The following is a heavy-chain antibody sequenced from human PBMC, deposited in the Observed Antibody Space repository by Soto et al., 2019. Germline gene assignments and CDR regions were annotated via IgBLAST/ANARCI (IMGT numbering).Heavy chain of an antibody. CDR3: ARRWGYDAFDI. CDR1: GFTFSSYG. CDR2: IWYDGSNK. V-gene: IGHV3-33*01. Sequence: QVQLVESGGGVVQPGRSLRLSCAASGFTFSSYGMHWVRQAPGKGLEWVAVIWYDGSNKYYADSVKGRFTISRDNSKNTLSLQMNSLRAEDTAVYYCARRWGYDAFDIWGQGTMVTVSS. D-gene: IGHD3-16*01. J-gene: IGHJ3*02.